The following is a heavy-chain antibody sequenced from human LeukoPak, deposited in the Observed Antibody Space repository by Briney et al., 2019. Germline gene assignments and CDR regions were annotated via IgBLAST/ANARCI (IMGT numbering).Heavy chain of an antibody. D-gene: IGHD3-3*01. CDR1: GGSISSGSYY. J-gene: IGHJ3*02. CDR2: IYTSGST. V-gene: IGHV4-61*02. Sequence: PSQTLSLTCTVSGGSISSGSYYWSWIRQPAGKGLEWIGRIYTSGSTNYNPSLKSRVTISVDTSKNQFSLKLSSVTAADTAVYYCARLSPAEISIFGVVIQGGAFDIWGQGTMVTVSS. CDR3: ARLSPAEISIFGVVIQGGAFDI.